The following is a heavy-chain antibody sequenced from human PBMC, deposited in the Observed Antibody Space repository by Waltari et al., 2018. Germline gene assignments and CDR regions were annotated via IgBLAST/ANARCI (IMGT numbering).Heavy chain of an antibody. D-gene: IGHD3-10*01. J-gene: IGHJ5*02. CDR3: AREGTTMVTPTTA. V-gene: IGHV4-39*02. CDR2: IYKSGKT. Sequence: LLLQESGPGLVKPSETLSLTCIVSGNDIARNPNVWAWIRQPPGKSLAWIGSIYKSGKTYYNPSLEPRVAISLDASKNSFSLDLSAVTAADTAVYFCAREGTTMVTPTTAWGPRTLVTVSS. CDR1: GNDIARNPNV.